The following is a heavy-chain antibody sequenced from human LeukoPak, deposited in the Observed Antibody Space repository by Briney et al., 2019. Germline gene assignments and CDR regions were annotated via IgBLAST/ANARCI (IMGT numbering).Heavy chain of an antibody. J-gene: IGHJ4*02. D-gene: IGHD3-10*01. CDR1: GFTVSSNY. CDR2: IYSGGST. Sequence: PGGSLRLSCAASGFTVSSNYMSWVRQAPGKGLEWVSVIYSGGSTYYADSVKGRFTISRDNSKNTLYLQMNSLRAEDTAVYYCARMGYYYGSGSHTTFDYWGQGTLVTVSS. CDR3: ARMGYYYGSGSHTTFDY. V-gene: IGHV3-66*01.